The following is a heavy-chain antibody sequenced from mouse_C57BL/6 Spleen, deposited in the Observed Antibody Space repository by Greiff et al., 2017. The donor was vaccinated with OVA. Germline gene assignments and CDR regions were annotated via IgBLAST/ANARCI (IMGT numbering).Heavy chain of an antibody. V-gene: IGHV1-15*01. J-gene: IGHJ2*01. CDR2: IDPETGGT. Sequence: VHLVESGAELVRPGASVTLSCKASGYTFTDYEMHWVKQTPVHGLEWIGAIDPETGGTAYNQKFKGKAILTADKSSSTAYMELRSLTSEDSAVYYCTRVTTVVATGFDYWGQGTTLTVSS. D-gene: IGHD1-1*01. CDR1: GYTFTDYE. CDR3: TRVTTVVATGFDY.